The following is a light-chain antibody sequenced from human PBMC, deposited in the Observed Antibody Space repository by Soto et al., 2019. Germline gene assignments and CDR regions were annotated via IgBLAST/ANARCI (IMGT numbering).Light chain of an antibody. Sequence: QSVLTQPPSVSGAPRQRVTISCSGSRSNIGDNAVNWYQQFPGKAPTLLIYYDDLVPSGVSYRFSGYKSGNTASLTISGLQAEDEADYYCSSYAGSYSVVFGGGTKLTVL. V-gene: IGLV1-36*01. J-gene: IGLJ2*01. CDR2: YDD. CDR3: SSYAGSYSVV. CDR1: RSNIGDNA.